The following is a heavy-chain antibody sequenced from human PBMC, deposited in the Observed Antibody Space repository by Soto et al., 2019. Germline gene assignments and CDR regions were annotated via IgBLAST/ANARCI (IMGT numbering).Heavy chain of an antibody. J-gene: IGHJ6*02. V-gene: IGHV4-39*01. CDR3: AGHIPLTTPCGMDV. Sequence: QLQLQESGPGLVKPSETLSLTCTVSGGSISSSSYYWGWIRQPPGKGLEWIGSIYYSGSTYYNPSLTSRGTISVDTSKHQFSLKLSSVTAADTAVYYCAGHIPLTTPCGMDVWGQGTTVTVSS. CDR1: GGSISSSSYY. D-gene: IGHD4-17*01. CDR2: IYYSGST.